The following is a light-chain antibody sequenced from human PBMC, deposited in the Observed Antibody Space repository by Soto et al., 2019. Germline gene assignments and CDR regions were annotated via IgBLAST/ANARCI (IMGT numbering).Light chain of an antibody. CDR2: GAS. CDR3: QQDYNLPT. CDR1: QSVSSK. V-gene: IGKV3-15*01. J-gene: IGKJ4*01. Sequence: EIVMTQSPATLSVAPGERATLSFRASQSVSSKLAWYQQKPGQAPRLLIYGASTRATGIPARFSGSGSGTDFTLTISSLQPEDFAVYYCQQDYNLPTFGGGTKVDI.